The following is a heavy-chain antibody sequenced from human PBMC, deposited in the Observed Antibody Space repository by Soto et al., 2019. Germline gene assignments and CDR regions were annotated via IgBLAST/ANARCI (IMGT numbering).Heavy chain of an antibody. D-gene: IGHD3-22*01. J-gene: IGHJ6*02. Sequence: QVQLVESGGGVVQPGRSLRLSCAASGFTFSSYGMHWVRQAPGKGLEWVAVIWYDGSNKYYADFVKGRFTISRDNSKNTLYLQMNSLRAEDTAVYYCARDRGDSSGYYNYYGMDVWGQGTTVTVSS. CDR2: IWYDGSNK. CDR3: ARDRGDSSGYYNYYGMDV. V-gene: IGHV3-33*01. CDR1: GFTFSSYG.